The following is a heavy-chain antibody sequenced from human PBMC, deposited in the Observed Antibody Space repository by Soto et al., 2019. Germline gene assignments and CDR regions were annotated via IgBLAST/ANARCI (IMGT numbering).Heavy chain of an antibody. V-gene: IGHV4-39*01. Sequence: QLQLQESGPGLVKPSETLSLTCTVSGGSISSSSYYWGWIRQPPGKGLEWIGSIYYSGSTYYNPSLKSRVTISVDRSKNQFSLKLSSVTAADTAVYYCARLSTDCGGDCTFAYWGQGTLVTVSS. CDR2: IYYSGST. CDR3: ARLSTDCGGDCTFAY. D-gene: IGHD2-21*02. J-gene: IGHJ4*02. CDR1: GGSISSSSYY.